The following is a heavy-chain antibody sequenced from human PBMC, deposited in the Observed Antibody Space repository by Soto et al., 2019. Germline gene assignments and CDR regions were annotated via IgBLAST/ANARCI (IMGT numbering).Heavy chain of an antibody. CDR1: GFTFDDYA. Sequence: GGSLRLSCAASGFTFDDYAMHWVRQAPGKGLEWVSGISWNSGSIGYADSVKGRFTISRDNAKNSLYLQMNSLRAEDTALYYCAKAHLAQQLAPNWFDPWGQGTPVTGSS. V-gene: IGHV3-9*01. CDR3: AKAHLAQQLAPNWFDP. CDR2: ISWNSGSI. D-gene: IGHD6-13*01. J-gene: IGHJ5*02.